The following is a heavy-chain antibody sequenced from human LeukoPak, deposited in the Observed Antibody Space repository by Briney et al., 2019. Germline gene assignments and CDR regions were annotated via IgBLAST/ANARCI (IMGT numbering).Heavy chain of an antibody. Sequence: SETLSLTCVVSGDSITRSEYYWDWIRQPPGKGLEWIGSIYYSGATYYSESLKSRATISVDTIKNQFSLKLSSVTAADTAVYYCARAHSMVRGGLIDYWGQGTLVTVSS. J-gene: IGHJ4*02. CDR1: GDSITRSEYY. CDR2: IYYSGAT. D-gene: IGHD3-10*01. CDR3: ARAHSMVRGGLIDY. V-gene: IGHV4-39*07.